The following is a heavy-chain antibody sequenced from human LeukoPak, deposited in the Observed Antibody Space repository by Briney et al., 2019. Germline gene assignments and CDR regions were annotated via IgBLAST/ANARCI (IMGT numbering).Heavy chain of an antibody. Sequence: GGCLRLSCAASGFTFSSYAMSWVRQAPGKGLEWVANIKQDGSEIHYLDSVKGRFTISRDNAKNSLYLQMNSLRAEDTAVYYCARLDNSGYFCYWGQGTLVTVSS. CDR1: GFTFSSYA. J-gene: IGHJ4*02. CDR3: ARLDNSGYFCY. CDR2: IKQDGSEI. V-gene: IGHV3-7*01. D-gene: IGHD3-22*01.